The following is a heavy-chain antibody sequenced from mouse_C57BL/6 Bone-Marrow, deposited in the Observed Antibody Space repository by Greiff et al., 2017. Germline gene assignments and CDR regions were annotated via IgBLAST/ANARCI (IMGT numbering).Heavy chain of an antibody. CDR3: ARWDYYGSSYGRYFDV. D-gene: IGHD1-1*01. V-gene: IGHV1-81*01. CDR1: GYTFTSYG. CDR2: IYPRSGNT. Sequence: QVQLQQSGAELARPGASVKLSCKASGYTFTSYGISWVKQRTGQGLEWIGEIYPRSGNTYYNEKFKGKATLTADQSSSTAYMELSSLTSEDSADYFCARWDYYGSSYGRYFDVWGTGTTVTVSS. J-gene: IGHJ1*03.